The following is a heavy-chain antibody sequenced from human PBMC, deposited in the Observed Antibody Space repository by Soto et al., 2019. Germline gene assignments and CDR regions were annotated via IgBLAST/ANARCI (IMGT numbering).Heavy chain of an antibody. CDR2: IDPSDSYT. J-gene: IGHJ6*02. CDR1: GYSFTSYW. V-gene: IGHV5-10-1*01. D-gene: IGHD3-3*01. Sequence: PGESLKISCKGSGYSFTSYWISWVRQMPGKGLEWMGRIDPSDSYTNYSPSFQGHVTISADKSISTAYLQWSSLKASDTAMYYCAGHGGDFWSGYRIYYYYGMDVWGQGTTVTVSS. CDR3: AGHGGDFWSGYRIYYYYGMDV.